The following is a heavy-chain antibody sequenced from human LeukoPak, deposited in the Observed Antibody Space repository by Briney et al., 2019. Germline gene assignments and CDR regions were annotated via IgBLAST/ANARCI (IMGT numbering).Heavy chain of an antibody. CDR2: TYYRSKWYN. J-gene: IGHJ3*02. CDR1: GDSVSSNSVT. Sequence: SQTLSLTSAISGDSVSSNSVTWNWIRQSPSRGLEWLGRTYYRSKWYNDYAVSVKSRITINPDTSTNQFSLQLNSVTPEDTAVYYRARDPAYSSGWTKNALDIWGRGTIVTVSS. D-gene: IGHD6-19*01. CDR3: ARDPAYSSGWTKNALDI. V-gene: IGHV6-1*01.